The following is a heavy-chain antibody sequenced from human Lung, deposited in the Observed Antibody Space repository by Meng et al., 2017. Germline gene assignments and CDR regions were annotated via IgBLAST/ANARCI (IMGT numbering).Heavy chain of an antibody. Sequence: QVQLVQSGSELKKPGASVKVSCAASGYTFSSYSMHWERQAPGPGLEWRGWINTDTGKPTYAQGFTGRFVFSLDTSVRTAYLQISSLKAEDTAVYYCARDRGSSGWSNWFDPWGQGTLVTVSS. V-gene: IGHV7-4-1*02. CDR2: INTDTGKP. D-gene: IGHD6-13*01. J-gene: IGHJ5*02. CDR1: GYTFSSYS. CDR3: ARDRGSSGWSNWFDP.